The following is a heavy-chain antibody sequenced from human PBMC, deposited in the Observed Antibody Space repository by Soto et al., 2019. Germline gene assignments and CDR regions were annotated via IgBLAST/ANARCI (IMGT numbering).Heavy chain of an antibody. J-gene: IGHJ5*02. D-gene: IGHD3-3*01. V-gene: IGHV4-34*01. CDR1: GGSFSGYY. CDR3: ARGNSVLRFLEWLRQENWFDP. Sequence: SETLSLTCAVYGGSFSGYYWSWIRQPPGKGLEWIGEINHSGSTNYNPSLKSRVTISVDTSKNQFSLKLSSVTAADTAVYYCARGNSVLRFLEWLRQENWFDPWGQGTLVTAPQ. CDR2: INHSGST.